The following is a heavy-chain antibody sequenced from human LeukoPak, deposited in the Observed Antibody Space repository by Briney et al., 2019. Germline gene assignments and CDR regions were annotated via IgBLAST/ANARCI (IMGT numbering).Heavy chain of an antibody. V-gene: IGHV3-23*01. CDR1: GFTFSSFA. Sequence: GGSLRLSCAASGFTFSSFAMSWVRQAPGKGLEWVSSVTGSGSVTSSTYYADSVKGRFTISRDNSKNTLYLQMNSLRAEDTALYYCEKEGTYNNFWSGYFHWGQGALVTVSS. D-gene: IGHD3-3*01. J-gene: IGHJ4*02. CDR3: EKEGTYNNFWSGYFH. CDR2: VTGSGSVTSST.